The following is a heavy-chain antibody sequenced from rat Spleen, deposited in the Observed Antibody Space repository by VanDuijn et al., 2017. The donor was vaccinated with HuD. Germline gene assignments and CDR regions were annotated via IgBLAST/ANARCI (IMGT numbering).Heavy chain of an antibody. V-gene: IGHV5-20*01. Sequence: EVQLVESGGGLVQPGRSLKLSCAASGFTFSNYDMAWVRQAPTKGLEWVASISYDGSSTYYRDSVKGRFTIHRDNAKSTLYLQMDSLRSEDTATYYCTTLMYTTDYYYGGGYVMDAWGQGASVTVSS. CDR1: GFTFSNYD. CDR2: ISYDGSST. D-gene: IGHD1-6*01. CDR3: TTLMYTTDYYYGGGYVMDA. J-gene: IGHJ4*01.